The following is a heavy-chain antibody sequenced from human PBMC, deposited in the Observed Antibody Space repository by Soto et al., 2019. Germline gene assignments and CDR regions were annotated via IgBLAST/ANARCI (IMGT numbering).Heavy chain of an antibody. V-gene: IGHV3-30*18. CDR2: ISYDGSNK. CDR1: GFTFSSYG. Sequence: GGSLRLSCAASGFTFSSYGMHWVRQAPGKGLEWVAVISYDGSNKYYADSVKGRFTISRDNSKNTLYLQMNSLRAEDTAVYYCAKDVGPAFRESAYFDYWGQGTLVTVSS. CDR3: AKDVGPAFRESAYFDY. D-gene: IGHD1-26*01. J-gene: IGHJ4*02.